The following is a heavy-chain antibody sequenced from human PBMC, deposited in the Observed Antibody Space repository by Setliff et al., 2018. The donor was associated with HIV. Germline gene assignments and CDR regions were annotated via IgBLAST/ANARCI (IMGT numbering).Heavy chain of an antibody. CDR2: ISYDGSNK. D-gene: IGHD2-15*01. V-gene: IGHV3-30*03. CDR3: SRSQGIGNYYMDV. CDR1: GFTFSSYG. J-gene: IGHJ6*03. Sequence: GGSLRLSCAASGFTFSSYGMHWVRQAPGKGLEWVAVISYDGSNKYYADSVKGRFTISRDNSKNTLYLQLNSLRDEDTAVYYCSRSQGIGNYYMDVWGTGTTVTVSS.